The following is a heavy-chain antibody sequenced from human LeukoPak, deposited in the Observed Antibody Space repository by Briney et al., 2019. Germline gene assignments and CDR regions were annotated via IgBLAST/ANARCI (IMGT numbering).Heavy chain of an antibody. CDR1: GGSVSSGGHY. Sequence: SETLSLTCIVSGGSVSSGGHYWGWIRQPPGKGLEWIGSIYYGGSTYYNPSLNNRVTIFIDMSKNQFSLRLNSVTATDTAVYYCARLVCGGGSCPAESDYWGQGTLVTVSS. V-gene: IGHV4-39*01. D-gene: IGHD2-15*01. CDR3: ARLVCGGGSCPAESDY. CDR2: IYYGGST. J-gene: IGHJ4*02.